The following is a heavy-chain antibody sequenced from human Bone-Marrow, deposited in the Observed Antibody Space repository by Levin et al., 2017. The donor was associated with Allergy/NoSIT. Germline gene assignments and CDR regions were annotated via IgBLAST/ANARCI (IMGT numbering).Heavy chain of an antibody. V-gene: IGHV3-30*18. J-gene: IGHJ2*01. D-gene: IGHD7-27*01. Sequence: PGGSLRLSCAASGFTFSSYGMHWVRQAPGKGLEWVAVISYDGSNKYYADSVKGRFTISRDNSKNTLYLQMNSLRAEDTAVYYCAKEAPGNWGLSGWYFDLWGRGTLVTVSS. CDR2: ISYDGSNK. CDR3: AKEAPGNWGLSGWYFDL. CDR1: GFTFSSYG.